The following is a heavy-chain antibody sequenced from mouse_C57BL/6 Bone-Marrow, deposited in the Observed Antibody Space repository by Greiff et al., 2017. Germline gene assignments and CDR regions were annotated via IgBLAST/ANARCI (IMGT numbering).Heavy chain of an antibody. Sequence: LPESGAELVRPGTSVKVSFKASGYAFTNYLLAWVKQRPGQGLEWIGVINPGSGGTNYNEKFKGKATLTADKSSSTAYMQLSSLTSEDSAVYFCAREGGYYYGSSYWDGAMDYWGQGTSVTVSS. CDR3: AREGGYYYGSSYWDGAMDY. CDR1: GYAFTNYL. CDR2: INPGSGGT. V-gene: IGHV1-54*01. J-gene: IGHJ4*01. D-gene: IGHD1-1*01.